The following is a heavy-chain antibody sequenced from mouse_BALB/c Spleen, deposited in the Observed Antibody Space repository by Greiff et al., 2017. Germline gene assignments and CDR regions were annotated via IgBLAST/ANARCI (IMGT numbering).Heavy chain of an antibody. CDR1: GYTFTDYV. V-gene: IGHV1-77*01. CDR3: AKIYYDYWFAY. CDR2: IYPGSGST. J-gene: IGHJ3*01. D-gene: IGHD2-4*01. Sequence: LVESGPELVKPGASVKMSCKASGYTFTDYVISWVKQRTGQGLEWIGEIYPGSGSTYYNEKFKGKATLTADKSSNTAYMQLSSLTSEDSAVYFCAKIYYDYWFAYWGQGTLVTVSA.